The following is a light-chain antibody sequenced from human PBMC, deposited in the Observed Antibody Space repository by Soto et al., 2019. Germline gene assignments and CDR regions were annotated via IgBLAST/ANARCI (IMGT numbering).Light chain of an antibody. J-gene: IGLJ1*01. CDR2: EVS. V-gene: IGLV2-23*02. Sequence: QSVLTQPASVSGSPGQSITISCTGTNSDVGSYNLVSWYQQHPGKAPKVIIYEVSERPSGVSDRFSGSKSGNTASLMISGLQAEDEVDYYCCSYAGSSTQSYVFGSGTKVTVL. CDR1: NSDVGSYNL. CDR3: CSYAGSSTQSYV.